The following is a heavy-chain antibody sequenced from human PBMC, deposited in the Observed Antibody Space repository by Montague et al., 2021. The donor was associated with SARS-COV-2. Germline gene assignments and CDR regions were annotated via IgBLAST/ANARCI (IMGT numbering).Heavy chain of an antibody. CDR1: GFTFSDYY. Sequence: GSLRLSCAASGFTFSDYYMSWIRQAPGKGLEWVSYISGSSSYTNYADSVKGRFTISRDNAKNSLYLQMNSLRAEDTAVYYCATITVAGTRFHYWGQGTLATVSS. J-gene: IGHJ4*02. D-gene: IGHD6-19*01. CDR3: ATITVAGTRFHY. V-gene: IGHV3-11*03. CDR2: ISGSSSYT.